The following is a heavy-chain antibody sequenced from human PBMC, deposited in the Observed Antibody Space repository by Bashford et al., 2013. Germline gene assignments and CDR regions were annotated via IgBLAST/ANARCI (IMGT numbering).Heavy chain of an antibody. Sequence: VASVKVSCKASGYTFTSYLLHWVRQAPGQGLEWMGIINPSGGSTTYAQKFQGRVSMTRDTSTSTVYMELGSLNSEDTAVYYCARRSLDCSGGSCYFTFDYWAREPWSPSPQ. CDR1: GYTFTSYL. D-gene: IGHD2-15*01. V-gene: IGHV1-46*01. J-gene: IGHJ4*02. CDR2: INPSGGST. CDR3: ARRSLDCSGGSCYFTFDY.